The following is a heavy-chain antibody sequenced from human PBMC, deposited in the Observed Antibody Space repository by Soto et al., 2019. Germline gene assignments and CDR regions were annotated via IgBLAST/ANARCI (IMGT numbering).Heavy chain of an antibody. Sequence: SETLSLTCTVSGDSITNYFWSWIRQPPGKGLEWVGHIYYSGSTNYNPSLKSRVTFSIDTSKNQFSLKLSSVTAADTAVYYCAGIWYDSSGFGVDYWGQGTLVTVSS. V-gene: IGHV4-59*01. D-gene: IGHD3-22*01. CDR1: GDSITNYF. CDR3: AGIWYDSSGFGVDY. J-gene: IGHJ4*02. CDR2: IYYSGST.